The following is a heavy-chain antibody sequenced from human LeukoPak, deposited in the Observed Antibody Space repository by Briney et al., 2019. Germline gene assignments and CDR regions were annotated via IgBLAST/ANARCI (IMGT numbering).Heavy chain of an antibody. D-gene: IGHD2-15*01. Sequence: GGSLRLSCATSGFTVSTDYMSWVRQAPGKGLEWVSVIYSGGNTYCASSVKGRFTISRDNSKNTLYLQMNSLGAEDTAVYYCARGSGPYYFDYWGQGTLVTVSP. J-gene: IGHJ4*02. CDR3: ARGSGPYYFDY. V-gene: IGHV3-53*01. CDR1: GFTVSTDY. CDR2: IYSGGNT.